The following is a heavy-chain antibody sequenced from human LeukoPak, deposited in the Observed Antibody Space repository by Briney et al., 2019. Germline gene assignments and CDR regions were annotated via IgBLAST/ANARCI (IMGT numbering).Heavy chain of an antibody. CDR1: GGSISSGGYY. CDR3: AREIAKFGAFDI. CDR2: IYYSGST. Sequence: SETLSLTCTVSGGSISSGGYYWSWIRQHPGKGLEWIGYIYYSGSTYYNPSLKSRVTISVDTSKNQFSLKLSSVTAADTAVYYCAREIAKFGAFDIWGQGTMVTVSS. V-gene: IGHV4-31*03. J-gene: IGHJ3*02. D-gene: IGHD3-10*01.